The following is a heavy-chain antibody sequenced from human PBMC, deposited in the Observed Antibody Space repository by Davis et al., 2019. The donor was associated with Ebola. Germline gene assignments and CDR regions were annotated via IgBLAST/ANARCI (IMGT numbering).Heavy chain of an antibody. CDR1: GYTFTSYG. Sequence: ASVKVSCKASGYTFTSYGISWVRQAPGQGLEWMGWISAYNGNTNYAQKLQGRVTMTTDTSTSTAYMELSSLRSEDTAVYYCARDWDGYNSGAFDIWGQGTMVTVSS. D-gene: IGHD5-24*01. CDR2: ISAYNGNT. CDR3: ARDWDGYNSGAFDI. J-gene: IGHJ3*02. V-gene: IGHV1-18*01.